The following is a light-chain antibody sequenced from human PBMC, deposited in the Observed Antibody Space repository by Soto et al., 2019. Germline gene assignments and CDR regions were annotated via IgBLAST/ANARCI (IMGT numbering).Light chain of an antibody. Sequence: EIVLTQSPGTLSLSPGERATLSCRVSQSVSSSFLAWYQQKPGQAPRLLIYGASSRATGIPDRFSGSGSGTDFTLTISRLVPEDFAVYYCHQYGSSPATFGQGTKVDIK. J-gene: IGKJ1*01. CDR3: HQYGSSPAT. CDR2: GAS. V-gene: IGKV3-20*01. CDR1: QSVSSSF.